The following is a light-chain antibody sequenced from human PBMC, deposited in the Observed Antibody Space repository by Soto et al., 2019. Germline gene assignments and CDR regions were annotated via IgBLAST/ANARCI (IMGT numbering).Light chain of an antibody. CDR3: SSYTSSTTVV. J-gene: IGLJ2*01. CDR2: GVT. Sequence: QSALTQPASVSGSPGQSITISCTGTNSDVGGYNYVSWYQQHPGKAPKLMIYGVTARPSGVSNRFSGSKSGNTASLTISGLQAEDAADYYCSSYTSSTTVVFGGGTKLTVL. V-gene: IGLV2-14*01. CDR1: NSDVGGYNY.